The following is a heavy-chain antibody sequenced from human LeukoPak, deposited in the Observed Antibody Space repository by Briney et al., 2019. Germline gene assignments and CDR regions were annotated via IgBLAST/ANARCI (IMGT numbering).Heavy chain of an antibody. V-gene: IGHV3-21*01. CDR3: ARDDRIVVVPAADPYYYYHGMDV. CDR2: ISSSSSYI. J-gene: IGHJ6*02. CDR1: GFTFSSYS. Sequence: GGSLRLSCAASGFTFSSYSMNWVRQAPGKGLEWVSSISSSSSYIYYADSVKGRFTISRDNAKNSLYLQMNSLRAEDTAVYYCARDDRIVVVPAADPYYYYHGMDVWGQGTTVTVSS. D-gene: IGHD2-2*01.